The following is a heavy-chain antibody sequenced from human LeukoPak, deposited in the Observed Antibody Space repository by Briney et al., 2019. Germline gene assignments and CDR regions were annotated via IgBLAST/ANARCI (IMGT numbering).Heavy chain of an antibody. Sequence: PSETLPLTCSVSGGSISSDYWSWIRQPPGKGLEWIGYINYSGSTNSNPSLKSRVTISVDTSKNQFSLKLSSVTAADTAVYYCARHRPGERRFDPWGQGTLVTVSS. J-gene: IGHJ5*02. V-gene: IGHV4-59*08. CDR1: GGSISSDY. CDR2: INYSGST. D-gene: IGHD3-16*01. CDR3: ARHRPGERRFDP.